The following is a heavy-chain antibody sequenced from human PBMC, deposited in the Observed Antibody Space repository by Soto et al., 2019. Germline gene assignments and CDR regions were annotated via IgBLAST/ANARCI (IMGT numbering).Heavy chain of an antibody. V-gene: IGHV3-21*01. CDR2: ISSSSSYI. CDR3: ARDPPPPDYYDYGDYDRRDY. Sequence: GGSLRLSCAASGFTFSSYSMNWVRQAPGKGLEWVSSISSSSSYIYYADSVKGRFTISRDNAKNSLYLQMNSLRAEDTAGYYCARDPPPPDYYDYGDYDRRDYWGQGTLVTVSS. CDR1: GFTFSSYS. D-gene: IGHD4-17*01. J-gene: IGHJ4*02.